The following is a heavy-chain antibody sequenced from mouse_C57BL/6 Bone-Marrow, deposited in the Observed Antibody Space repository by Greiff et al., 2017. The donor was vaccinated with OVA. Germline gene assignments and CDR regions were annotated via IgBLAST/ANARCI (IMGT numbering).Heavy chain of an antibody. J-gene: IGHJ1*03. CDR1: GYTFTGYW. Sequence: VQLQQSGAELMKPGASVKLSCKATGYTFTGYWIEWVKQRPGHGLEWIGEILPGRGSTNYNEKFKGKATFTADTSSNTAYMQLSSLTTDDSAIYYCAGGNYWFFGYWYFDVWGTGTTVTVSS. CDR2: ILPGRGST. D-gene: IGHD2-1*01. CDR3: AGGNYWFFGYWYFDV. V-gene: IGHV1-9*01.